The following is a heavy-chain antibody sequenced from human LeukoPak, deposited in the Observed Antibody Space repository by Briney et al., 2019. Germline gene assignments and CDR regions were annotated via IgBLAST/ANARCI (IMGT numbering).Heavy chain of an antibody. D-gene: IGHD2-2*01. CDR2: INPNSGGS. Sequence: GASVKVSCKASGYTFTGYFMHWVRQAPGQGLEWMGWINPNSGGSNYAQKFQGRVTMTRDTSISTAYMELSRLRSDDTAVYYCASSIVYCSSTSCYFNWGQRTLVTVSS. CDR3: ASSIVYCSSTSCYFN. V-gene: IGHV1-2*02. CDR1: GYTFTGYF. J-gene: IGHJ4*02.